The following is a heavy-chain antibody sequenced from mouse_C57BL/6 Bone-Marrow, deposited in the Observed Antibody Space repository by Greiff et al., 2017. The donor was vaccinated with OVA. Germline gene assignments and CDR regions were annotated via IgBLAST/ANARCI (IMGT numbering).Heavy chain of an antibody. D-gene: IGHD2-5*01. CDR2: IDPETGGT. J-gene: IGHJ4*01. V-gene: IGHV1-15*01. CDR3: TGGYSTYYAMGY. CDR1: GYTFTDYE. Sequence: VKLQQSGAELVRPGASVTLSCKASGYTFTDYEMHWVKQTPVHGLEWIGAIDPETGGTAYNQKFKGKAILTADKSSSTAYMELRSLTSEDSAVYYCTGGYSTYYAMGYWGQGTSVTVSS.